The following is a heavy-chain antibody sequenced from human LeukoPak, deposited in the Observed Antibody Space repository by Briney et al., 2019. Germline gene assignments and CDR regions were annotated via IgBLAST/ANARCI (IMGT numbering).Heavy chain of an antibody. Sequence: GASLRLSCVPSALTLSRSWATCVRQAPGKGRGWVATIKEDGREKYYVASVKGRFSISRDNANSSLYLQMNRLRSQDTALYCCARDRAYSSFDYWGQGTRLSVSS. V-gene: IGHV3-7*01. CDR1: ALTLSRSW. CDR3: ARDRAYSSFDY. J-gene: IGHJ4*02. D-gene: IGHD1-26*01. CDR2: IKEDGREK.